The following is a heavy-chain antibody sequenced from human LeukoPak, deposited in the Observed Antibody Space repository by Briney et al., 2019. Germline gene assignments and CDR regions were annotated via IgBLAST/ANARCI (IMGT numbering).Heavy chain of an antibody. J-gene: IGHJ4*02. CDR3: ARGLDASMETAYDY. CDR1: GGSFNSYA. D-gene: IGHD5-18*01. V-gene: IGHV1-69*05. Sequence: SVKVSCKASGGSFNSYAISWVRQAPGQGLEWMGGIIPIFGTSNYAQKLQGRVTISTDESTSTAYMEVSSLRSEDTAIYYCARGLDASMETAYDYWGQGTLVTVSS. CDR2: IIPIFGTS.